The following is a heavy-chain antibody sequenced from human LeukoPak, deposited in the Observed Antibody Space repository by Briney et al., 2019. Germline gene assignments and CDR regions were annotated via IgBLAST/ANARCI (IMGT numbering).Heavy chain of an antibody. J-gene: IGHJ3*02. CDR3: ARSPRYDSSPRRAFDI. Sequence: GGSLRLSCAASGFTFSGYSINWVRQAPGKGLEWVSSISSISTYIYYADSVKGRFTISRDNAKNSLYLQMNSLRAEDTAVYYCARSPRYDSSPRRAFDIWGQGTMVTVSS. CDR2: ISSISTYI. V-gene: IGHV3-21*01. CDR1: GFTFSGYS. D-gene: IGHD3-22*01.